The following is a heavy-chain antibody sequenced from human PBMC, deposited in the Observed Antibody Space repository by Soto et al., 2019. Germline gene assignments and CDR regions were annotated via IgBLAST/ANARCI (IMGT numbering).Heavy chain of an antibody. D-gene: IGHD3-10*01. V-gene: IGHV3-9*01. J-gene: IGHJ4*02. CDR1: GFTFDDYA. CDR2: ISWNSGSV. Sequence: EVQLVESGGGLVQPGTSLRLTCAASGFTFDDYAMHWVRQVPGKGLEWVSGISWNSGSVDYADSVKGRFTISRDNAKKTLYLQLNSLTPGDTGFYYCAKDFDVGSGVDYWGQGTLVTVSS. CDR3: AKDFDVGSGVDY.